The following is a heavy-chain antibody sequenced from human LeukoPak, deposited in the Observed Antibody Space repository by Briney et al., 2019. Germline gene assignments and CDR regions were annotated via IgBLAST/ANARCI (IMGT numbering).Heavy chain of an antibody. Sequence: SQTLSLTCAFYGGSFSGYYWNWIRQSSGKGLEWIGEINHSGSTNYNPSLKSRVTISVDTSKNQFSLKLSSVTAADTTVYYCARGFGSGWSTLFDYWGQGTLVTVSS. V-gene: IGHV4-34*01. J-gene: IGHJ4*02. CDR2: INHSGST. D-gene: IGHD6-19*01. CDR1: GGSFSGYY. CDR3: ARGFGSGWSTLFDY.